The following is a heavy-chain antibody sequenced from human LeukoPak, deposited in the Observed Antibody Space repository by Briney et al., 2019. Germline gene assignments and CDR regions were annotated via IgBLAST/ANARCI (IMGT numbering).Heavy chain of an antibody. CDR3: ARVVAAAAVPDY. J-gene: IGHJ4*02. CDR2: IYTSGST. V-gene: IGHV4-4*07. D-gene: IGHD6-13*01. CDR1: GGSISSYY. Sequence: SETLSLTCTVSGGSISSYYWSWIRQPAGKGLEWIGRIYTSGSTNYNPSLKSRVTISIDTSKNQFSLKLRSVTAADTAVYYCARVVAAAAVPDYWGQGTLVTVSS.